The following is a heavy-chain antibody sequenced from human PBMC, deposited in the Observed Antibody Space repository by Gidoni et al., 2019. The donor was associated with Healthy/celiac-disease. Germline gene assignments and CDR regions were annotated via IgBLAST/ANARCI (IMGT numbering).Heavy chain of an antibody. V-gene: IGHV1-69*01. CDR2: IIPIFGTA. CDR1: GGTFSSYA. CDR3: ARNPNYYGSGSYEGVYYYYYMDV. D-gene: IGHD3-10*01. J-gene: IGHJ6*03. Sequence: QVQLVQSGAEVKKPGSSVKVSCKASGGTFSSYAISWVRQAPGQGLEWMGGIIPIFGTANYAQKFQGRVTITADESTSTAYMELSSLRSEDTAVYYCARNPNYYGSGSYEGVYYYYYMDVWGKGTTVTVSS.